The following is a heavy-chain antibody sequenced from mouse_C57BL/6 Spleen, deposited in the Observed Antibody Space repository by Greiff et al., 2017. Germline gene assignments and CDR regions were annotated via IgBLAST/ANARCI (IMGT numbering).Heavy chain of an antibody. CDR2: IYPGNGDT. V-gene: IGHV1-12*01. J-gene: IGHJ1*03. D-gene: IGHD1-1*01. CDR3: ARLYYYGSSRYFDV. Sequence: LQESGAELVRPGASVKMSCKASGYTFTSYNMHWVKQTPRQGLEWIGAIYPGNGDTSFNQKFKGKATLTVDESSSTAYMQLSSLTSEDSAVYFCARLYYYGSSRYFDVWGTGTTVTVSS. CDR1: GYTFTSYN.